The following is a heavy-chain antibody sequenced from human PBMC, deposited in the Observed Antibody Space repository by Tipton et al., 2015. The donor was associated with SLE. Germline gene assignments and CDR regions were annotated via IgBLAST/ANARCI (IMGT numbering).Heavy chain of an antibody. CDR2: IHHSGST. CDR1: GDSISSYY. CDR3: ARETCSVGSCYFDY. Sequence: TLSLTCTVSGDSISSYYWSWIRQPPGKGPEWIGYIHHSGSTNYNPSLKSRVTISVDTSKNQFSLKLSSLTAADTAVYYCARETCSVGSCYFDYWGQGPLGTVSS. J-gene: IGHJ4*02. V-gene: IGHV4-59*01. D-gene: IGHD2-15*01.